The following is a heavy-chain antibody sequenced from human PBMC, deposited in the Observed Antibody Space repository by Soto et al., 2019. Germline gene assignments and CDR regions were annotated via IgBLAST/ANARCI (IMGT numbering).Heavy chain of an antibody. CDR3: AREGSYSSYNFAHGIQLWSFDF. CDR1: GGSINTFY. Sequence: SETLSLTCTVSGGSINTFYWSWVRQPAGKGLEWIGRIFSSGSTSFNPSLESRVAMSVDTSKNHFSLNLSSVTAADMAVYYCAREGSYSSYNFAHGIQLWSFDFWGQGALVTVSS. CDR2: IFSSGST. D-gene: IGHD5-18*01. J-gene: IGHJ4*02. V-gene: IGHV4-4*07.